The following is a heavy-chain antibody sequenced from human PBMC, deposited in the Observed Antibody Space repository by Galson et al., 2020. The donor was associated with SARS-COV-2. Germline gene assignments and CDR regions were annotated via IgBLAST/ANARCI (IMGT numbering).Heavy chain of an antibody. CDR2: ISFDGSEK. CDR1: GFPFSSYG. CDR3: AKDRIMVRGVLLGWLDP. V-gene: IGHV3-30*18. D-gene: IGHD3-10*01. Sequence: GESLKISCTASGFPFSSYGMHWVRQAPGKGLEWVALISFDGSEKYYADSVKGRFTISRDDSKNTLFLQMNSLRPDDTAMYYCAKDRIMVRGVLLGWLDPWGQGTLVTVSS. J-gene: IGHJ5*02.